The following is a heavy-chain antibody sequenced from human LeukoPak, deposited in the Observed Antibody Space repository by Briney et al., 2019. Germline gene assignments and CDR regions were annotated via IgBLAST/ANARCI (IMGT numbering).Heavy chain of an antibody. V-gene: IGHV3-30*04. Sequence: AGTLRLSCAASGVTFSSYARHWVRQAPGKGLEWVAVIYYDGSNKYYADFVKGRFTISRDNSKNTLYMQMNSLRAEDTAVYYCAREAGAMDTAVVTGMDVWGHGTTVTVSS. CDR3: AREAGAMDTAVVTGMDV. CDR1: GVTFSSYA. D-gene: IGHD5-18*01. CDR2: IYYDGSNK. J-gene: IGHJ6*02.